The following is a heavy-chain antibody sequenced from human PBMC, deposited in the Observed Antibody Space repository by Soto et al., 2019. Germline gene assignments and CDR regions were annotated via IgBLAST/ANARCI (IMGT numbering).Heavy chain of an antibody. Sequence: PSETLSLTCAVYGGSFSGYYWSWIRQPPGKGLEWIGEINHSGSTNYNPSLKSRVTISVDTSKNQFSLKLSSVTAADTAVYYCARPFYDFWSGLLYNWFDTWGQGTLVTVSS. D-gene: IGHD3-3*01. CDR2: INHSGST. CDR3: ARPFYDFWSGLLYNWFDT. V-gene: IGHV4-34*01. J-gene: IGHJ5*02. CDR1: GGSFSGYY.